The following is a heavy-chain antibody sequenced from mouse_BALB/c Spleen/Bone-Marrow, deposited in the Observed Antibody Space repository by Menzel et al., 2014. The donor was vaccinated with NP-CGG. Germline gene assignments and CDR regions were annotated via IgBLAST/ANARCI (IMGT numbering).Heavy chain of an antibody. D-gene: IGHD3-2*01. CDR3: ARPRQLGPPYYFDY. V-gene: IGHV1-14*01. CDR2: INPYNDGT. CDR1: GYTFTSYV. J-gene: IGHJ2*01. Sequence: EVQLQQSGPELVKPGASVKMSCKASGYTFTSYVMHWVKQKPGQGLEWIGYINPYNDGTKYNEKFKGKATLTSDKSSSTAYMELSSLTSEDSAVYYCARPRQLGPPYYFDYWGQGTTLTVSS.